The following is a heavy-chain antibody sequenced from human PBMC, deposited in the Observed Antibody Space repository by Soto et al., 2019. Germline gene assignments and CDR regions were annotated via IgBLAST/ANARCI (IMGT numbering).Heavy chain of an antibody. V-gene: IGHV3-49*04. Sequence: GGSLRLSCTASGFTFGDYAMSWVRQAPGKGLEWVGFIRSKAYGGTTEYAAPVKGRFTISRDDSKSIAYLQMNSLKTEDTAVYYCTRGQEAAHMDVWGQGTTVTVSS. CDR2: IRSKAYGGTT. CDR1: GFTFGDYA. D-gene: IGHD6-6*01. CDR3: TRGQEAAHMDV. J-gene: IGHJ6*02.